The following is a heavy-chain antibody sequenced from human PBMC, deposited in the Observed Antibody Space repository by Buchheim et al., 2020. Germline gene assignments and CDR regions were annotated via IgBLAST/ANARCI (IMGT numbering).Heavy chain of an antibody. Sequence: QVQLVESGGGVVQPGRSLRLSCAASGFTFSSYGMHWVRQAPGKGLEWVAFIRYDGSNKYYADSVKGRFTISRDNSKNTLYLQMNSLRAEDTAVYYCAKDSLGYYDSSGYNPRWYYYGMDVWGQGTT. V-gene: IGHV3-30*02. CDR1: GFTFSSYG. CDR2: IRYDGSNK. D-gene: IGHD3-22*01. CDR3: AKDSLGYYDSSGYNPRWYYYGMDV. J-gene: IGHJ6*02.